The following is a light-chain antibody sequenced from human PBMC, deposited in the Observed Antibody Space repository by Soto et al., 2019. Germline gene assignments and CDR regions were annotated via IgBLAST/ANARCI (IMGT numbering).Light chain of an antibody. CDR3: QQYGSSPLT. V-gene: IGKV3-20*01. J-gene: IGKJ4*02. CDR2: GAS. Sequence: ENVLTQSPGTLSLSPGERATLSCRASQSVTSSYLAWYQQKPRQAPRLLIYGASSRATGIPDRFSGSGSGTDFTLTISRLEPEDFAVYYWQQYGSSPLTFGGGTKVEIK. CDR1: QSVTSSY.